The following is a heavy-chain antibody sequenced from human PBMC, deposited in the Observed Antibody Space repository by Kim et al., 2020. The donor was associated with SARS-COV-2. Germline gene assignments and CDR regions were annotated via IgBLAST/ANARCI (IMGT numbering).Heavy chain of an antibody. CDR3: ARDHHRWWEHPDYYYYGMDV. V-gene: IGHV3-30*04. CDR2: ISYDGSNK. CDR1: GFTFSSYA. Sequence: GGSLRLSCAASGFTFSSYAMHWVRQAPGKGLEWVAVISYDGSNKYYADSVKGRFTISRDNSKNTLYLQMNSLRAEDTAVYYCARDHHRWWEHPDYYYYGMDVWGQGTTVTVSS. D-gene: IGHD2-15*01. J-gene: IGHJ6*02.